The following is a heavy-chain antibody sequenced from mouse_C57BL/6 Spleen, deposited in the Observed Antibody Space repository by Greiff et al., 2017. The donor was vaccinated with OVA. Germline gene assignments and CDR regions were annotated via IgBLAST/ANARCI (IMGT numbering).Heavy chain of an antibody. CDR1: GYTFTSYG. CDR2: IYPRSGNT. V-gene: IGHV1-81*01. D-gene: IGHD2-5*01. J-gene: IGHJ2*01. Sequence: QVQLQQSGAELARPGASVKLSCKASGYTFTSYGISWVKQRTGQGLEWIGEIYPRSGNTYYNEKFKGKATLTADKSSSTAYMELRSLTSEDSAVYFCARSYSNGRVDYFDYWGQGTTLTVSS. CDR3: ARSYSNGRVDYFDY.